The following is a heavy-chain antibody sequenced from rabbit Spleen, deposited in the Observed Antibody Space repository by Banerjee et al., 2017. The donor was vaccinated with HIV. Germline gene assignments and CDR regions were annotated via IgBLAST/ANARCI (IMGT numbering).Heavy chain of an antibody. Sequence: QEQLKESGGGLVQPGGSLKLSCKVSGFDFSSGYDMCWVRQAPGKGLEWIACIETGSSDFTYYASWAKGRFTISKTSSTTVTLQVTSLTAADTATYFCARDTSSSFSSYGMDLWGPGTLVTVS. CDR1: GFDFSSGYD. J-gene: IGHJ6*01. CDR2: IETGSSDFT. V-gene: IGHV1S45*01. CDR3: ARDTSSSFSSYGMDL. D-gene: IGHD1-1*01.